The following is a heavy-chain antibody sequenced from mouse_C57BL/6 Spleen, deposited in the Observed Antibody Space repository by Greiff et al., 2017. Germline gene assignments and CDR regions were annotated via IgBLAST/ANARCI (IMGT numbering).Heavy chain of an antibody. Sequence: VQLQQSGPELVKPGASVKISCKASGYSFTGYYMNWVKQSPEKSLEWIGEINPSTGGTTYNQKFKAKATLTVDKSSSTAYMELRSLTSEDSAVYYCAREDPWFAYWGQGTLVTVSA. CDR3: AREDPWFAY. CDR1: GYSFTGYY. CDR2: INPSTGGT. J-gene: IGHJ3*01. V-gene: IGHV1-42*01.